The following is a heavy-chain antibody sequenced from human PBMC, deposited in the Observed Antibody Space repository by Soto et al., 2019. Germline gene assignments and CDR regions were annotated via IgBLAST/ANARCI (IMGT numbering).Heavy chain of an antibody. CDR2: MNANSGNT. Sequence: ASVKVSCKASGYTFTSYGISWVRQAPGQGLEWMGWMNANSGNTGYAQKFQGRVTMTRNTSISTAYMELSSLRSEDTAVYYCAREYSGYDYSAFDIWGQGTMVTVSS. D-gene: IGHD5-12*01. J-gene: IGHJ3*02. V-gene: IGHV1-8*02. CDR3: AREYSGYDYSAFDI. CDR1: GYTFTSYG.